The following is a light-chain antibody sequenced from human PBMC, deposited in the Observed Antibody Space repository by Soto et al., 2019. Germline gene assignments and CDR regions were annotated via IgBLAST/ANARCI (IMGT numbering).Light chain of an antibody. V-gene: IGLV2-14*01. CDR1: RSDVGNYKY. CDR3: FSYTSSGTYV. CDR2: EVS. Sequence: QSALTQPASVSGSPGQSITISCTGTRSDVGNYKYVSWYQQHAGKAPKLMMYEVSNRPSGVSNRFSGSKSGNTASLTISGLQAEDETDYYCFSYTSSGTYVFGTGTKV. J-gene: IGLJ1*01.